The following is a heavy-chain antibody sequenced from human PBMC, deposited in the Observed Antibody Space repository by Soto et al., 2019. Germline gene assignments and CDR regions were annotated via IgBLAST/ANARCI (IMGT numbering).Heavy chain of an antibody. CDR3: ARGGHCTNGVCSALDY. V-gene: IGHV4-59*08. Sequence: XXTLSLACTVSGGSISSYYWRWILQPPGKGLEWIGYIYYGGSANYNPSLKSRVTISVDTSKKQFSLRLDSVTAADTAVYYCARGGHCTNGVCSALDYWGQGTLVTVSS. J-gene: IGHJ4*02. D-gene: IGHD2-8*01. CDR2: IYYGGSA. CDR1: GGSISSYY.